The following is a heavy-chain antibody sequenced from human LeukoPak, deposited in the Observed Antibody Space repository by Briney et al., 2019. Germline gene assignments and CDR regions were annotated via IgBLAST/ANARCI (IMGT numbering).Heavy chain of an antibody. CDR1: GGSISSSSYY. J-gene: IGHJ4*02. V-gene: IGHV4-39*01. CDR3: ARRDIVLMVY. Sequence: SETLSLTCTVSGGSISSSSYYWGWIRQPPGKGLEWLGSIYYSGSTYYNPSLKSRVTISVDTFKNQFSLKLSSVTAADTAVYYCARRDIVLMVYWGQGTLVTVSS. CDR2: IYYSGST. D-gene: IGHD2-8*01.